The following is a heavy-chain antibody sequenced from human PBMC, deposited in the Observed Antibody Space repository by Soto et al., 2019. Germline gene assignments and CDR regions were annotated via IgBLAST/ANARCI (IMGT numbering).Heavy chain of an antibody. CDR2: ISGSGGST. CDR1: GFTFSSYA. V-gene: IGHV3-23*01. CDR3: AKDIVVVPAAPYGMDV. D-gene: IGHD2-2*01. Sequence: VGSLRLFCAASGFTFSSYAMSWVRQAPGKGLEWVSAISGSGGSTYYADSVKGRFTISRDNSKNTLYPQMNSLRAEDTAVYYCAKDIVVVPAAPYGMDVWGQGTTVTVSS. J-gene: IGHJ6*02.